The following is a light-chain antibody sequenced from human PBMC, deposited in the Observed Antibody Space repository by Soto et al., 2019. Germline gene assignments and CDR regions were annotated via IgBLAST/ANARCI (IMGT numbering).Light chain of an antibody. Sequence: SALTQPASVSGSPGQSITISCTGTSSDVGGYNYVSWYLQYPGKAPKLMIYEVGNRPSGVSNRFSGSKSGNTASLTISGLQAEDEADYYCCSYASGSIYVFGTGTKLTVL. CDR1: SSDVGGYNY. V-gene: IGLV2-14*01. CDR3: CSYASGSIYV. J-gene: IGLJ1*01. CDR2: EVG.